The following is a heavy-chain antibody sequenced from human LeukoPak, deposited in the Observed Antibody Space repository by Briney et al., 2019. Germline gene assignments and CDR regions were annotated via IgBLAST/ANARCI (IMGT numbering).Heavy chain of an antibody. CDR2: IKSKTDGGTT. Sequence: PGGSLRLSCAASGFTFSNAWMNWVRQAPGKGLEWVGRIKSKTDGGTTDYAAPVKGRFTISRDDSKNTLYLQMNSLKTEDTAVYYCTTDLIRLLYYYYGMDVWGQGTTVTVSS. CDR3: TTDLIRLLYYYYGMDV. J-gene: IGHJ6*02. CDR1: GFTFSNAW. V-gene: IGHV3-15*07. D-gene: IGHD2-15*01.